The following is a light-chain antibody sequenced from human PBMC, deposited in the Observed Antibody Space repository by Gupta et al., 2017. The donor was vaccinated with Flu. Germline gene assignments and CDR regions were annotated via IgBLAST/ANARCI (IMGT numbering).Light chain of an antibody. CDR1: QAIRDD. Sequence: AIHMTQSPSSLSASVGDRVTITCRAGQAIRDDLGWYQQKSGKAPKLLIYSALTLRSGVPSRFSGSGFGTQFTLTISGLQPEDFATYYCLQYHDYPPTFGQGTKVEVK. V-gene: IGKV1-6*01. CDR3: LQYHDYPPT. CDR2: SAL. J-gene: IGKJ1*01.